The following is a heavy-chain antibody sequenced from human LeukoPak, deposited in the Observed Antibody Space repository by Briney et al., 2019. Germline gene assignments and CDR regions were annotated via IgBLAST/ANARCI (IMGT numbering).Heavy chain of an antibody. CDR1: GGSISSSSYY. V-gene: IGHV4-39*07. CDR2: IYYSGGT. CDR3: ARGLRWMNLEYVRRKNWFDP. J-gene: IGHJ5*02. Sequence: SETLSLTCTVSGGSISSSSYYWGWIRQPPGKGLEWIGSIYYSGGTYYNPSLKSRVTISVDTSKNQFSLKLSSVTAADTAVYYCARGLRWMNLEYVRRKNWFDPWGQGTLVTVSS. D-gene: IGHD2-8*01.